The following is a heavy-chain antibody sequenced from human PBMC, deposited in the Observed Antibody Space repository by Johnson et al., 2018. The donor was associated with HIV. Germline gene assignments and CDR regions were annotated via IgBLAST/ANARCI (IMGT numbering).Heavy chain of an antibody. CDR1: GFTFSSYW. CDR2: IQQDGSEK. J-gene: IGHJ3*02. V-gene: IGHV3-7*01. CDR3: ARLPSGYSRDDLDI. D-gene: IGHD5-18*01. Sequence: VQLVESGGGLVQPGGSLRLSCAASGFTFSSYWMSWVRQAPGKGLEWVANIQQDGSEKYYADSVKGRFTISRDNSKNTLYLQINSLRPEDTAVYYCARLPSGYSRDDLDIWGQGTLVTVSS.